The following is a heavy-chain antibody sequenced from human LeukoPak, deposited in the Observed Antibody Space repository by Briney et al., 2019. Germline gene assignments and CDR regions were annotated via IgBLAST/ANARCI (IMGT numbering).Heavy chain of an antibody. CDR3: ARHSGSGSYYTYNFHY. J-gene: IGHJ4*02. CDR2: INQDGSEK. V-gene: IGHV3-7*01. D-gene: IGHD3-10*01. Sequence: GGSLRLSCAASGFTFSSYGMHWVRQAPGKGLEWVANINQDGSEKHYVDSVKGRFTISRDNAKNSLYLEMNSLRAEETAVYYCARHSGSGSYYTYNFHYWGQGTLVIVSS. CDR1: GFTFSSYG.